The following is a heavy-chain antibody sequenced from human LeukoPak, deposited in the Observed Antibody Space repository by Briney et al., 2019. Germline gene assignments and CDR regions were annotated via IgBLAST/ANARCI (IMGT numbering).Heavy chain of an antibody. CDR3: ARDYYFDY. V-gene: IGHV3-48*03. CDR2: ISSNGSTI. CDR1: GFTFSSYE. J-gene: IGHJ4*02. Sequence: PGGSLRLSCAASGFTFSSYEMNWVRQAPGKGLEWVSYISSNGSTIYYADSVKGRLSISRDNAKNSLYLQMNSLRAEDTAVYYCARDYYFDYWGQGTLVTVSS.